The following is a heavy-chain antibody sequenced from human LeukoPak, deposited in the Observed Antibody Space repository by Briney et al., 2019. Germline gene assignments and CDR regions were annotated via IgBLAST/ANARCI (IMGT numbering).Heavy chain of an antibody. V-gene: IGHV1-2*02. CDR3: ARSFIDYGAMPWALDI. Sequence: ASVKVSCKASGYTFTGYYMHWVRQAPGQGLEWMGWINPNRGGTNHAQKFQGRVTMTRDTSISTAYMELSRLTSDDTAGYFCARSFIDYGAMPWALDIWGQGTMVTVSS. D-gene: IGHD4-17*01. CDR2: INPNRGGT. CDR1: GYTFTGYY. J-gene: IGHJ3*02.